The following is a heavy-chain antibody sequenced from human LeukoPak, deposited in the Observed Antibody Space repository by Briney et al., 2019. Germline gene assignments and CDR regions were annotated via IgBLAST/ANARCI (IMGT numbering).Heavy chain of an antibody. J-gene: IGHJ3*02. CDR2: ISYDGSNK. D-gene: IGHD5-12*01. CDR1: GFTFSSYG. Sequence: GGSLRLSCAASGFTFSSYGMHWVRQAPGKGLEWVAVISYDGSNKYYADSVKGRFTISRDNSRNTLYLQMNSLRAEGTAVYYCAKALGYSGYSASDAFDIWGQGTMVTVSS. CDR3: AKALGYSGYSASDAFDI. V-gene: IGHV3-30*18.